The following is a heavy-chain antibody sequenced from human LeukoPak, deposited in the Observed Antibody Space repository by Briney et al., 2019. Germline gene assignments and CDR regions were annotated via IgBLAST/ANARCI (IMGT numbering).Heavy chain of an antibody. J-gene: IGHJ6*02. V-gene: IGHV3-23*01. CDR1: GFTFSSYA. CDR3: AKDGVIDTTYGSGSYYNLFYYYYGMDV. CDR2: ISGSGGST. D-gene: IGHD3-10*01. Sequence: GGSLRLSCAASGFTFSSYAMSWVRQAPGEGLEWCAAISGSGGSTYYADSVKGRFTISKDNYKKTLYLQMNSLRAEDTAVYYCAKDGVIDTTYGSGSYYNLFYYYYGMDVWGQGTTVTVSS.